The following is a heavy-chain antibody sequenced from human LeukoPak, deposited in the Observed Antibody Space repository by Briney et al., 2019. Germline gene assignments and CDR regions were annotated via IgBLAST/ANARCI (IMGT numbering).Heavy chain of an antibody. D-gene: IGHD1-1*01. CDR1: GFTFSNYA. CDR3: ARETPGYYYYYMDV. Sequence: GGSLRLSCAASGFTFSNYAMTWVRQAPGKGLEWVSGISGSGGSTYYADSVKGRFTISRDNSKNTLYLQMNSLRAEDTAVYYCARETPGYYYYYMDVWGKGTTVTVSS. V-gene: IGHV3-23*01. J-gene: IGHJ6*03. CDR2: ISGSGGST.